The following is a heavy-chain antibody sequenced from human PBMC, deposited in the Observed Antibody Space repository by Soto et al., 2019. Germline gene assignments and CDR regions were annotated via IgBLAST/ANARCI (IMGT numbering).Heavy chain of an antibody. CDR3: ATGQQVRMADI. D-gene: IGHD6-13*01. J-gene: IGHJ3*02. CDR2: ISSDSSDT. CDR1: AFTVSGYY. V-gene: IGHV3-11*03. Sequence: PGGSLRLSCAASAFTVSGYYMAWIRQPPGKGLEWLSYISSDSSDTKHADSVKGRFTISRDNAKNSLYLQMNSLRAEDTAVYFCATGQQVRMADIWGQGTMVTV.